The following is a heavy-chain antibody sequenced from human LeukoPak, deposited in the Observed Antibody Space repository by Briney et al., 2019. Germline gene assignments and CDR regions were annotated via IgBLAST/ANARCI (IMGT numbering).Heavy chain of an antibody. CDR2: IYPGDSDT. D-gene: IGHD2-21*02. V-gene: IGHV5-51*01. CDR1: GYSFTSYW. CDR3: ARGPALAYCGGDCYPKEFDY. Sequence: GESLKISCKGSGYSFTSYWIGWVRQMPGKGLEWMGIIYPGDSDTRYSPSFQGQVTISADKSISTAYLQWSSLKASDTAMYYCARGPALAYCGGDCYPKEFDYWGQGTLVTVSS. J-gene: IGHJ4*02.